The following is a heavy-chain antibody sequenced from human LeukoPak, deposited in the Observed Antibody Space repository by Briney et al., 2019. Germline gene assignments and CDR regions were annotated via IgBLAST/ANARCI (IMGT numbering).Heavy chain of an antibody. CDR1: GGSFSGYY. Sequence: SETLSLTCAVYGGSFSGYYWSWIRQPPGKGLEWIGEINHSGSTNYNPSLESRVAISADMSKNQISLKLTSVTGADTAVYYCAGERGEVYSSGWYKTNYFYNWGQGIRVTVSS. J-gene: IGHJ4*02. CDR3: AGERGEVYSSGWYKTNYFYN. D-gene: IGHD6-19*01. CDR2: INHSGST. V-gene: IGHV4-34*01.